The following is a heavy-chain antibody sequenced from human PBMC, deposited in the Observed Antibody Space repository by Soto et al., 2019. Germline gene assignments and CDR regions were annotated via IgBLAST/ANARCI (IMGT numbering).Heavy chain of an antibody. CDR1: GFTFSSYA. CDR3: AKDLVQQLVKNWFDP. V-gene: IGHV3-23*01. CDR2: ISGSGGST. Sequence: EVQLLESGGGLVQPGGSLRLSCAASGFTFSSYAMSWVRQAPGKGLEWVSAISGSGGSTYYADSVKGRFTISRDNSKNPLYLQMNSLRAEDTAVYYCAKDLVQQLVKNWFDPWGQGTLVTVSS. D-gene: IGHD6-13*01. J-gene: IGHJ5*02.